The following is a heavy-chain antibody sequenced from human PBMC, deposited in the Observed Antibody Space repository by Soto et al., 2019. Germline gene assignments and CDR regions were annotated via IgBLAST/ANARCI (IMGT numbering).Heavy chain of an antibody. J-gene: IGHJ5*02. D-gene: IGHD6-19*01. V-gene: IGHV4-4*02. Sequence: QVQLQESGPGLVKPSWTLSLTCAVSGGSISSSNWWSWVRQPPGKGLEWIGEIYHSGSTNYNPSLKSRVTIAVDKSKNQFSLKLSSVTAADTAVYYCARDRYSSGCEYNWFDPWGQGTLVTVSS. CDR3: ARDRYSSGCEYNWFDP. CDR1: GGSISSSNW. CDR2: IYHSGST.